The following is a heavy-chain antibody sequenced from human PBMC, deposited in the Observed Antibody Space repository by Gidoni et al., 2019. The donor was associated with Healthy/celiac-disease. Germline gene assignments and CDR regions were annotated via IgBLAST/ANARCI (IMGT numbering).Heavy chain of an antibody. CDR2: INHSGST. CDR1: GGSFSGYY. Sequence: QVQLQQRGAGLLKPSETLSLTCAVYGGSFSGYYWSWIRQPPGKGLEWIGEINHSGSTNYNPSLKSRVTISVDTSKNQFSLKLSSVTAADTAVYYCAREWSRGYPHVYYYYGMDVWGQGTTVTVS. CDR3: AREWSRGYPHVYYYYGMDV. D-gene: IGHD3-22*01. V-gene: IGHV4-34*01. J-gene: IGHJ6*02.